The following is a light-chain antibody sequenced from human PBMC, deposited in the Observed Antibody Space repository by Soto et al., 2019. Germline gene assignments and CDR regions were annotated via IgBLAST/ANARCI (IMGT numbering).Light chain of an antibody. J-gene: IGLJ1*01. Sequence: HSALTQPPSASVTPGQRVTMSWSLNESNIGSNTVNWYQQLPGTAPKLLIYSNNQRPSGVPDRFSGSKPGTSASLAISGLQSEDEADYYCAAWDDSLNGLVFGTGTKVTVL. V-gene: IGLV1-44*01. CDR1: ESNIGSNT. CDR3: AAWDDSLNGLV. CDR2: SNN.